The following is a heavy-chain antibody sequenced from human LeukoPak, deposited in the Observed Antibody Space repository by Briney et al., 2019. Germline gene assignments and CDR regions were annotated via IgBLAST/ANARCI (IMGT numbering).Heavy chain of an antibody. CDR3: ARHGGYYFDY. CDR1: GGSLSDYY. J-gene: IGHJ4*02. Sequence: SETLSLTCGVYGGSLSDYYWSWIRQPPGKGLEWIGQIRHSGSTSYNPSLRSRVTMSVDTSENQFSLRLSSVTAADTAVYYCARHGGYYFDYWGQGTLVTVSS. V-gene: IGHV4-34*01. CDR2: IRHSGST. D-gene: IGHD3-16*01.